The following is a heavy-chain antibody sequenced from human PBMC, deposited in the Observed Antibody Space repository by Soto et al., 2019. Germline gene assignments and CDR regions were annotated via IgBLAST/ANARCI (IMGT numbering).Heavy chain of an antibody. D-gene: IGHD1-26*01. CDR2: ISGSSANI. CDR1: GFTFSSYP. Sequence: GGSLRLSCAASGFTFSSYPMNWVRQAPGKGLEWVSSISGSSANIYYADSVQGRFTISRDNAKNSLYLQMNSLRAEDTAVYYCTRDSGTYSYYFDSWGQGTLVTAPQ. CDR3: TRDSGTYSYYFDS. V-gene: IGHV3-21*01. J-gene: IGHJ4*02.